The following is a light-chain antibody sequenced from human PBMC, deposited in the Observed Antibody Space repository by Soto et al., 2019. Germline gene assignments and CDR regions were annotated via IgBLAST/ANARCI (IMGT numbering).Light chain of an antibody. CDR2: SNN. CDR1: ISNIGSHT. CDR3: ATWDGSLNWV. V-gene: IGLV1-44*01. J-gene: IGLJ3*02. Sequence: QSVLTQPPSASGTPGQRVTISCSGSISNIGSHTVNWYQQLPGTAPKLLIYSNNLRPSGVPDRFSGSKSGTSASLAISGLQSEDEADYYCATWDGSLNWVFGGGTKLTVL.